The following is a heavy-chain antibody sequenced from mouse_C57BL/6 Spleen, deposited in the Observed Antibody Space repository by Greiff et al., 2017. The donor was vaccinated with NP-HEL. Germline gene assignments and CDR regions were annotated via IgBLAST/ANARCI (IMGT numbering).Heavy chain of an antibody. Sequence: QVQLQQPGAELVMPGASVKLSCKASGYTFTSYWMHWVKQRPGQGLEWIGEIDPSDSYTNYNQKFKGKSTLTVDKSSITAYMQLSSLTSKDSAVYYCARNSFFTTVVGTGYFDVWGTGTTVTVSS. CDR1: GYTFTSYW. V-gene: IGHV1-69*01. CDR3: ARNSFFTTVVGTGYFDV. D-gene: IGHD1-1*01. CDR2: IDPSDSYT. J-gene: IGHJ1*03.